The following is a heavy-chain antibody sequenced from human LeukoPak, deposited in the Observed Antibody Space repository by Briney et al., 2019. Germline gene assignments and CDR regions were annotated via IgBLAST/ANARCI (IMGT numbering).Heavy chain of an antibody. Sequence: ASVKVSCKASGYTFTSYGISWVRQAPGQGLEWMGWISAYNGNTNYAQKLQGRVTMTTDTSTSTAYMELRSLRSDDTAVYYCAKSRAPENWFDPWGQGTLVTVSS. CDR1: GYTFTSYG. CDR2: ISAYNGNT. J-gene: IGHJ5*02. V-gene: IGHV1-18*01. CDR3: AKSRAPENWFDP.